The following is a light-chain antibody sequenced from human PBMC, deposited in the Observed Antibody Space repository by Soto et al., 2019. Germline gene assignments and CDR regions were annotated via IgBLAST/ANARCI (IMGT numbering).Light chain of an antibody. J-gene: IGKJ1*01. Sequence: DIQMTQSPSTLSGSVGDRVTITCRASQTISSWLAWYQQKPGKAPKLLIYKASTLKSGVPSRFSGSGSGPEFTLTISSLQPDDFATYYCQQYNSYWTFGQGTKVDIK. CDR2: KAS. CDR3: QQYNSYWT. V-gene: IGKV1-5*03. CDR1: QTISSW.